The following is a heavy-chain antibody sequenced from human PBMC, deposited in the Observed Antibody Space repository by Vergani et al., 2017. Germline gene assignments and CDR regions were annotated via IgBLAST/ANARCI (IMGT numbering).Heavy chain of an antibody. CDR2: ISYDGSNK. CDR1: GFTFSSYG. V-gene: IGHV3-30*18. Sequence: QVQLLESGGGVVQPGRSLRLSCAASGFTFSSYGMHWVRQAPGKGLEWVAVISYDGSNKYYADSVKGRFTISRDNSKNTLYLQMNSLRAEDTAVYYCAKDSVVVPAAIYYYGMDVWGQGTTVTVSS. D-gene: IGHD2-2*01. J-gene: IGHJ6*02. CDR3: AKDSVVVPAAIYYYGMDV.